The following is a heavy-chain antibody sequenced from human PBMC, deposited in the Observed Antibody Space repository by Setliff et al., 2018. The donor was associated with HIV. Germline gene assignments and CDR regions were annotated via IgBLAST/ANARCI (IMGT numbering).Heavy chain of an antibody. CDR3: ARSRAAGFDY. CDR2: ISSSSSTI. J-gene: IGHJ4*02. CDR1: GFTFSHYE. Sequence: GGSLRLSCAASGFTFSHYEMNWVRQAPGKGLEWVSYISSSSSTIYYADSVKGRFTISRDNAKNSLYLQMNSLRAEDTAVYYCARSRAAGFDYWGQGTLVTVSS. D-gene: IGHD6-13*01. V-gene: IGHV3-48*01.